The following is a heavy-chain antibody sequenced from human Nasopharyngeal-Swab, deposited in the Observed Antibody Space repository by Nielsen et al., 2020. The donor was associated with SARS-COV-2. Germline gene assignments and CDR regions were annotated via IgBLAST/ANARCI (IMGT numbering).Heavy chain of an antibody. Sequence: WIRQPPGKGLEWIGYIYYSGSTNYNPSLKSRVTISVDTSKNQFSLKLSSVPAADPAVYSCARVGGLWSAGFYYYYMDVWGKGTTVTVSS. D-gene: IGHD3-3*01. CDR2: IYYSGST. J-gene: IGHJ6*03. CDR3: ARVGGLWSAGFYYYYMDV. V-gene: IGHV4-59*01.